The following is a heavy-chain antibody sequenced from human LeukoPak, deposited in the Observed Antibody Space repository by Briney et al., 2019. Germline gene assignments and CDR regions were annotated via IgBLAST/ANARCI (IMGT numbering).Heavy chain of an antibody. CDR2: MSGTGESI. CDR3: AREFGSIIPASGT. CDR1: GFTFRTYG. Sequence: PGGTLRLSCAASGFTFRTYGMNWVRQAPGKGLEWVSGMSGTGESIYYADSVKGRFTISRDNSQNTLFLQMNNLRGEDTAVYYCAREFGSIIPASGTWGQGILVTVSS. J-gene: IGHJ4*02. D-gene: IGHD6-13*01. V-gene: IGHV3-23*01.